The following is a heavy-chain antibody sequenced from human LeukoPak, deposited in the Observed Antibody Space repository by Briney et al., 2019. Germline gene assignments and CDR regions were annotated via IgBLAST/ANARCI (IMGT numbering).Heavy chain of an antibody. J-gene: IGHJ4*02. V-gene: IGHV4-61*02. Sequence: SETLSLTCTVSGGSISSGSYYWSWIRQPTGKGLEWIGRIYTSGSTNYNPSLKSRVTISVDASKNQFSLKLSSVTAADTAVYYCARASQQLVSDYWGQGTLVTVSS. CDR1: GGSISSGSYY. CDR2: IYTSGST. D-gene: IGHD6-13*01. CDR3: ARASQQLVSDY.